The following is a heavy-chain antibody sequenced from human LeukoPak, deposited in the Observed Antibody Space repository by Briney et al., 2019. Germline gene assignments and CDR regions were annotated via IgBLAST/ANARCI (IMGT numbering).Heavy chain of an antibody. CDR3: ARAADIVGATTPPDY. V-gene: IGHV1-2*02. CDR1: GYTFTGYY. J-gene: IGHJ4*02. D-gene: IGHD1-26*01. Sequence: ASVKVSCKASGYTFTGYYMHWVRQAPGQGLEWMGWINPNSGGTNYAQKFQGRVTMTRDTSISTAHMELRSLRSDDTAVYYCARAADIVGATTPPDYWGQGTLVTVSS. CDR2: INPNSGGT.